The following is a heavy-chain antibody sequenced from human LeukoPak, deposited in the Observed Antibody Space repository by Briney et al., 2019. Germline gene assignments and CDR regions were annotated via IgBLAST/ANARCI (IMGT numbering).Heavy chain of an antibody. D-gene: IGHD6-19*01. CDR2: INPNSGGT. V-gene: IGHV1-2*03. Sequence: LGASVKVSCKASGYTFTGYYMHWVRQAPGQGLEWMGWINPNSGGTNYAQKFQGRVTMTRDTSIGTAYMELSRLRSDDTAVYYCARVAGWTKGYWGQGTLVTVSS. CDR1: GYTFTGYY. J-gene: IGHJ4*02. CDR3: ARVAGWTKGY.